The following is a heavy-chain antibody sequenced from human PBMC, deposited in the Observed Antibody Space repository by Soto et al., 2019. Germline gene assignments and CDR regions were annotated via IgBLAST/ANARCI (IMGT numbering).Heavy chain of an antibody. D-gene: IGHD3-22*01. V-gene: IGHV4-59*01. CDR3: ARASYYSDSFGYFLES. CDR1: CVSISPYY. Sequence: LSLTCTVSCVSISPYYLGCIRQTPGKGLEWIAYIYYSGSTNYNPSLKSRVTISVDTSKNQCSLKLSSVTAADTAVYYCARASYYSDSFGYFLESWGQGTLVTVSS. CDR2: IYYSGST. J-gene: IGHJ4*02.